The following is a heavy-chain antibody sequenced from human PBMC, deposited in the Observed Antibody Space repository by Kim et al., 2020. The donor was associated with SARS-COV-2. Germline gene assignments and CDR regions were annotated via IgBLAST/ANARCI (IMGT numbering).Heavy chain of an antibody. V-gene: IGHV4-59*01. Sequence: LKSRVTISVDTSKTQFSLKLSSVTAADTAVYYCAREQLLWFGERNWFDPWGQGTLVTVSS. CDR3: AREQLLWFGERNWFDP. D-gene: IGHD3-10*01. J-gene: IGHJ5*02.